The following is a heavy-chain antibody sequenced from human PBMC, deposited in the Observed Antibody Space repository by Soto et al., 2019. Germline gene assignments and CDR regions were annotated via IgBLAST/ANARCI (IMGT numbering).Heavy chain of an antibody. CDR2: ISGSGGST. CDR1: GFTFSSYA. J-gene: IGHJ4*02. D-gene: IGHD5-12*01. V-gene: IGHV3-23*01. Sequence: EVQLLESGGGLVQPGGSLRLSCAASGFTFSSYAMSWVRQAPGKGLEWVSAISGSGGSTYYAYSVKGRFTISRDNSKNTLYLQMNSLRAEDKAVYYCAKEWVDIVATTQYYFDYWGQGTLVNVSS. CDR3: AKEWVDIVATTQYYFDY.